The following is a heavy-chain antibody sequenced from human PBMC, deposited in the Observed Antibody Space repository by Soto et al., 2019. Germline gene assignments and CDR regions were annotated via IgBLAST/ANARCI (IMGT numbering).Heavy chain of an antibody. V-gene: IGHV1-2*02. D-gene: IGHD2-15*01. Sequence: SVKVSCKASGYTFTGYFMHWVRQAPGQGLEWMGWMNPNSGGTNYAQKFQGRVTMTRDTSISTAYMEMSRLRSDDTAVYYCARVDCSGGSCQGSGMDVWGQGTTVTVSS. CDR2: MNPNSGGT. CDR1: GYTFTGYF. CDR3: ARVDCSGGSCQGSGMDV. J-gene: IGHJ6*02.